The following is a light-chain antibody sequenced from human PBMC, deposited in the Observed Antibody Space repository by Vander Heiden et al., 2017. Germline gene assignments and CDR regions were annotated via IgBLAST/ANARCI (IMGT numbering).Light chain of an antibody. J-gene: IGKJ1*01. Sequence: EIVMTQSPATLSVSPGERATLSCRASQSVSSYLAWYQQKPGQAPRLLIYGASTRATGIPARFSGSGSRTEFTLTISNLQSEDFAVYYCQQYNSWPLTFGQGTKVEIK. CDR2: GAS. CDR3: QQYNSWPLT. CDR1: QSVSSY. V-gene: IGKV3D-15*01.